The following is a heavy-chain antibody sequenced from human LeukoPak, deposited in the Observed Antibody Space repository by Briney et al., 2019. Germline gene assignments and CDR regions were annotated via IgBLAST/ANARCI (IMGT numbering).Heavy chain of an antibody. D-gene: IGHD6-19*01. CDR1: GFTFSSYW. CDR2: INSDGSST. Sequence: GGSLRLSCAASGFTFSSYWMHWVRQAPGKGLVWVSRINSDGSSTSYADSVKGRFTISRDNAKNTLYLQMNTLIADDTATYYCAKPISGGLAVTADWFHPWGQGTLVVVSS. J-gene: IGHJ5*01. CDR3: AKPISGGLAVTADWFHP. V-gene: IGHV3-74*01.